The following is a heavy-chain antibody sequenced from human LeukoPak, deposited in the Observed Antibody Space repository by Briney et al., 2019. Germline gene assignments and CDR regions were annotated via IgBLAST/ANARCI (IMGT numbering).Heavy chain of an antibody. V-gene: IGHV4-39*01. CDR3: APHTSSWYGRFGY. D-gene: IGHD6-13*01. CDR1: GGSISSSSYY. J-gene: IGHJ4*02. Sequence: SETLSLTCTVSGGSISSSSYYWGWIRQPPGKGLEWIGSIYYSGSTYYNPSLTSRVTISVDTSKNQFSLKLSSVTAADTAVYYCAPHTSSWYGRFGYWGQGTLVTVSS. CDR2: IYYSGST.